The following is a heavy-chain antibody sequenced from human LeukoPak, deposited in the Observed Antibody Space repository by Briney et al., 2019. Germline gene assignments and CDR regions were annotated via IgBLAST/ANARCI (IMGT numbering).Heavy chain of an antibody. J-gene: IGHJ4*02. V-gene: IGHV4-59*01. CDR3: ARTSGSYFSY. CDR1: GGSISSYY. Sequence: SETLSLTCTVSGGSISSYYWSWIRQPPGKGLEWIGYIYYSGSTNYNPSLKSQVTISVDTSKNQFSLKLSSVTAADTAVYYCARTSGSYFSYWGQGTLVTVSS. CDR2: IYYSGST. D-gene: IGHD1-26*01.